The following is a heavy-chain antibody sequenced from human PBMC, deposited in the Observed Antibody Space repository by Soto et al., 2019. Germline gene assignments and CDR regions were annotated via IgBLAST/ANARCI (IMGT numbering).Heavy chain of an antibody. V-gene: IGHV1-69*13. D-gene: IGHD2-15*01. CDR1: GGTFSSYA. J-gene: IGHJ4*02. CDR2: IIPIFGTA. CDR3: ARGTKLLALGAYFDY. Sequence: SVKVSCKASGGTFSSYAISWVRQAPGQGLEWMGGIIPIFGTANYAQKFQGRVTITADESTSTANMELSSLRSEDTAVYYCARGTKLLALGAYFDYWGQGTLVTVSS.